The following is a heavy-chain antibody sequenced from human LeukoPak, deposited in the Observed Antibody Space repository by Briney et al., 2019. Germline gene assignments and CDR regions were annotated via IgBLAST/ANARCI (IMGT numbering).Heavy chain of an antibody. D-gene: IGHD3-3*01. Sequence: SETLSLSCTMSVGSISSSTDYWGWIRQPPGRGLEWIGSISYSGSSYYNPSLKSRVSISEYTSQNQFSLKVCSVSPAHTAVYYCTRLFYDFWSGHYYYYMDVWGKGTTVTVSS. V-gene: IGHV4-39*01. J-gene: IGHJ6*03. CDR1: VGSISSSTDY. CDR3: TRLFYDFWSGHYYYYMDV. CDR2: ISYSGSS.